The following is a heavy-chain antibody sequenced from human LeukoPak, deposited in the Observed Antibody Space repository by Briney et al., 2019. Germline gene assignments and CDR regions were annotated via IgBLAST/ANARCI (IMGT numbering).Heavy chain of an antibody. CDR1: GLTFSSYA. CDR3: ATLGYCSSTSCYGYYYGMDV. J-gene: IGHJ6*02. V-gene: IGHV3-23*01. CDR2: ISGSGGST. D-gene: IGHD2-2*01. Sequence: GGSLRLSCTASGLTFSSYALSWVRQAPGKGLDWVSGISGSGGSTYYADSVKGRFTISRDNSKNTLYLQMNTLRAEDTAVYYCATLGYCSSTSCYGYYYGMDVWGQGTTVTVSS.